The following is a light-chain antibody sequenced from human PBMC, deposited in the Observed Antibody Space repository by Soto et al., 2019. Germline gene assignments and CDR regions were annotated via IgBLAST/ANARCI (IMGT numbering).Light chain of an antibody. V-gene: IGKV1-33*01. J-gene: IGKJ2*01. CDR3: QQYDILPYT. Sequence: DIQMTQSPSSLSASVGDRVTITCQASQDISNYLNWYQQKPGKAPKLLIYDASNLEIGVPSRFSGSGPGTDFTFTINSLQPEDIATYYCQQYDILPYTLGQGTKLEI. CDR2: DAS. CDR1: QDISNY.